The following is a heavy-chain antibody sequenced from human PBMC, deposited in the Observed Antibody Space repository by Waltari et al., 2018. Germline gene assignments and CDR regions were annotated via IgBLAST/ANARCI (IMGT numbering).Heavy chain of an antibody. CDR1: GGSISGTSD. J-gene: IGHJ4*02. Sequence: QVQLQESGPGLVKPSETLSLTCAVSGGSISGTSDWSWLRQSPGKGLEWIGYIYGITGSTNYNPSLKNRVTILKDMSKNQFSLKLSSVTAADTAVYYCARHTAGTSHFDAWGQGVLVTVSS. CDR2: IYGITGST. V-gene: IGHV4-59*08. CDR3: ARHTAGTSHFDA. D-gene: IGHD1-1*01.